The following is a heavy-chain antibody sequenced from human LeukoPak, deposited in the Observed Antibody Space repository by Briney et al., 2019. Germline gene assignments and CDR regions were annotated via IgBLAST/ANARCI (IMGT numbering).Heavy chain of an antibody. CDR1: GGSFSGYY. J-gene: IGHJ6*03. CDR2: INQSGST. Sequence: SETLSLTCAVYGGSFSGYYWSWIRQPPGKGLEWIGEINQSGSTNYNPSLKSRVTISVDTSKKQFSLRLSPVTAADTAVYYCAAGCSSTSCYWYYYTDIWGKGTTVTVSS. CDR3: AAGCSSTSCYWYYYTDI. V-gene: IGHV4-34*01. D-gene: IGHD2-2*01.